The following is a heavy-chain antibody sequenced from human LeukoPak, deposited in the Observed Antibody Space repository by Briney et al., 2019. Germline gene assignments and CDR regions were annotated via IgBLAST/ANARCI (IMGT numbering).Heavy chain of an antibody. CDR3: ASVVGFPHRSDDAFDI. Sequence: ASVKVSCKASGYTFTSYDFNWVRQATGQRPEWMGWMSPNSGDTGYAQKFQDRVTMTRNTSISTAYMELSSLRSDDTAVYYCASVVGFPHRSDDAFDIWGQGTMVTVSS. D-gene: IGHD2-15*01. CDR1: GYTFTSYD. J-gene: IGHJ3*02. CDR2: MSPNSGDT. V-gene: IGHV1-8*01.